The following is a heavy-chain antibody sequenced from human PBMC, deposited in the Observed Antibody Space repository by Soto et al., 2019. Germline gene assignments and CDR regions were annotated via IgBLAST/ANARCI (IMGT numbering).Heavy chain of an antibody. Sequence: QVQLVRSGAEVKKPGSSVKVSCKASGGTFSSYTISWVRQAPGQGLEWMGRIIPILGIANYAQKFQGRVTITADKSTSTAYMELSSLRSEDTAVYYCASCVGGSCYSGYFDYWGQGTLVTVSS. V-gene: IGHV1-69*02. J-gene: IGHJ4*02. CDR2: IIPILGIA. D-gene: IGHD2-15*01. CDR1: GGTFSSYT. CDR3: ASCVGGSCYSGYFDY.